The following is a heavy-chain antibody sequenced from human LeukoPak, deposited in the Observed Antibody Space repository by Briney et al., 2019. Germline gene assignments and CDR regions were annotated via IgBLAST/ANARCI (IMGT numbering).Heavy chain of an antibody. Sequence: ASVKVSCKASGYTFTGYYMHWVRQAPGQGLEWMGWISPNSGATNYAQNFQARVTMTGDTSISTAYMELSSLRSDDTAVYYCAKNGGDYYFDYWGQGTLVTVSS. D-gene: IGHD2-21*02. V-gene: IGHV1-2*02. CDR2: ISPNSGAT. CDR1: GYTFTGYY. CDR3: AKNGGDYYFDY. J-gene: IGHJ4*02.